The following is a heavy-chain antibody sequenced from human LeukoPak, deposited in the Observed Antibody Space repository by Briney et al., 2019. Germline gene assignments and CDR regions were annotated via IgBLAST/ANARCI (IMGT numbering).Heavy chain of an antibody. V-gene: IGHV4-59*08. D-gene: IGHD1-26*01. CDR2: FSYIENT. Sequence: PSETLSLTCTVSGGSISSYYWSWIRQPPGKGLEWIGYFSYIENTNYNPSLKSRVTTSVDTSKNQFSLKLTSVTAADTAVYYCARHGGSYSFDWWGQGTLVTVSS. CDR3: ARHGGSYSFDW. CDR1: GGSISSYY. J-gene: IGHJ4*02.